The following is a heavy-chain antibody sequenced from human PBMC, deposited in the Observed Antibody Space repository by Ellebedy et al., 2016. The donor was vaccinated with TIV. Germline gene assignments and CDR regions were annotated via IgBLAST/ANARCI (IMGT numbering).Heavy chain of an antibody. J-gene: IGHJ4*02. CDR1: GGTFSSYA. CDR2: IIPILGIA. CDR3: ARGVLRFPLDY. V-gene: IGHV1-69*04. Sequence: AASVKVSCKASGGTFSSYAIRWVRQAPGQGLEWMGRIIPILGIANYAQKFQGRVTITADKSTSTAYMELSSLRSEDTAVYYCARGVLRFPLDYWGQGTLVTVSS. D-gene: IGHD3-3*01.